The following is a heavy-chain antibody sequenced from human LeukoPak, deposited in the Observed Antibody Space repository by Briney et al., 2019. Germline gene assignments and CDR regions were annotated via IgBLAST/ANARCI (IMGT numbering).Heavy chain of an antibody. CDR1: GFTFSNAW. V-gene: IGHV3-15*01. CDR2: LKSKTEGETT. J-gene: IGHJ3*02. CDR3: ARVAEAAAFDI. D-gene: IGHD6-25*01. Sequence: GGSLRLSCAASGFTFSNAWMSWVRQAPGKGLEWVGRLKSKTEGETTDYTAPVKGRFTISRDDSKNTLYLQMNSLRAEDTAVYYCARVAEAAAFDIWGQGTMVTVSS.